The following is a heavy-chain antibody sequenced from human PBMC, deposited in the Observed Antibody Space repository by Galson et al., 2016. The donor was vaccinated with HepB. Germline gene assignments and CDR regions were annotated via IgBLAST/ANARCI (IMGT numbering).Heavy chain of an antibody. J-gene: IGHJ2*01. Sequence: SLRLSCAVSEFTFDDYAMYWVRQALGKGLEWVSGISWNSGSSGSADSVKGLFTVSRDHAKNTLLLQMNSLRAEFTAVYYCARVRYSSSWYVLWYFDLWGRGTLVTVSS. CDR1: EFTFDDYA. CDR3: ARVRYSSSWYVLWYFDL. D-gene: IGHD6-13*01. V-gene: IGHV3-9*01. CDR2: ISWNSGSS.